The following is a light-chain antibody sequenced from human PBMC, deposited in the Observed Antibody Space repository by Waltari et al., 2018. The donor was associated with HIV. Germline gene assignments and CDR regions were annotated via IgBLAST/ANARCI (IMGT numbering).Light chain of an antibody. V-gene: IGLV3-10*01. J-gene: IGLJ3*02. CDR3: YSTDSSGIEWV. Sequence: SYELTQPPSVSVSPGQTARITCAGDALPKKYAYWYQQQSGQAPGLVIYEGSKRPSGLPEMFSGSTSGTMATLTISGAPVDDEADYYCYSTDSSGIEWVFGGGTKLTVL. CDR1: ALPKKY. CDR2: EGS.